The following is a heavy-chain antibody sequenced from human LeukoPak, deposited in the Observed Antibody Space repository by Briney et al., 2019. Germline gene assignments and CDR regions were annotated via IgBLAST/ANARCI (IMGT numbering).Heavy chain of an antibody. CDR1: GFTFNSYA. CDR2: ITDNGIST. V-gene: IGHV3-23*01. Sequence: GGSLRLSCAASGFTFNSYAMAWVRQAPEKGLEWVSSITDNGISTYYADSVKARFTISRDNSKNTLFLQMNSLRAEDTAVYFCAKGLRGRYDYWGQGTLVTVSS. D-gene: IGHD1-26*01. CDR3: AKGLRGRYDY. J-gene: IGHJ4*02.